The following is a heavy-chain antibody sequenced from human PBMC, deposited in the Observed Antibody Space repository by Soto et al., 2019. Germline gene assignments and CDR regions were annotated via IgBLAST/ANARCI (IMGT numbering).Heavy chain of an antibody. J-gene: IGHJ4*02. CDR3: ARECSGGRCWFDY. CDR2: INPNSGGT. Sequence: ASVKVSCKASGYTFTGYYMHWVRQAPGQGLEWMGWINPNSGGTNYAQKFQGRVTMARDTSISTAYMELSRLRSDDTAVYYCARECSGGRCWFDYWGQGTLVTVSS. D-gene: IGHD2-15*01. V-gene: IGHV1-2*02. CDR1: GYTFTGYY.